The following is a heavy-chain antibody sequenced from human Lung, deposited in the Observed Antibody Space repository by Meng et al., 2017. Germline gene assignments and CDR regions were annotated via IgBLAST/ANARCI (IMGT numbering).Heavy chain of an antibody. CDR2: LGAHDGDT. V-gene: IGHV1-18*01. D-gene: IGHD3-10*01. CDR3: ARGTPGRSFSDY. J-gene: IGHJ4*02. CDR1: DYTFTGYG. Sequence: QVQPVQAGREGKKPGAAVKVACKASDYTFTGYGVSGVRQAPGQGLEWMAWLGAHDGDTSHAPKFQGRVTVSADRPTATAYMELRSLRSDDTAVYYCARGTPGRSFSDYWGQGTLVTVSS.